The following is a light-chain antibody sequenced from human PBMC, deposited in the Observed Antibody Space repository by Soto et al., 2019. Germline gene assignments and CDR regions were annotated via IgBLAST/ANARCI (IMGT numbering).Light chain of an antibody. CDR2: GAS. CDR3: QQYDTWWT. CDR1: QSVNSN. V-gene: IGKV3-15*01. Sequence: EIVMTQSPATLSVSPGERATLSCRASQSVNSNLAWYQQKPGQAPRLLIYGASTRATGIPARFSGGGSGTEFTLTISSLQSEDFAVYHCQQYDTWWTFGQGTKVEIK. J-gene: IGKJ1*01.